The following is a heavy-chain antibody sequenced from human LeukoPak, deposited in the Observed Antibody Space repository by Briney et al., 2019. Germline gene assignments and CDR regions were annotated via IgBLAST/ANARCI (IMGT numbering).Heavy chain of an antibody. CDR3: ARHPYDYGDYFDY. D-gene: IGHD4-17*01. Sequence: HGESLKISCKGSGYSFTSYWIGWVRQMPGKGLEWMEIIYPGDSDTRYSPSFQGQVTISADKSTSTPYLQWSSLKASDPAMYYCARHPYDYGDYFDYWGQGTLVTVSS. V-gene: IGHV5-51*01. CDR1: GYSFTSYW. J-gene: IGHJ4*02. CDR2: IYPGDSDT.